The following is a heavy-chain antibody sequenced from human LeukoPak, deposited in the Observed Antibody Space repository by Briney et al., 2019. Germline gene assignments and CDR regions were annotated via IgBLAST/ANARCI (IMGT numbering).Heavy chain of an antibody. Sequence: PSQTLSLTCTVSGDSISSGDYYWSWIRQPAGKGLEWIGRISSSGSTNYNPSLKSRVTISVYTSKNQFSLKLSSVTAADTAVYFCARGPYSYDSSGAFDIWGQGTMVTVSS. V-gene: IGHV4-61*02. J-gene: IGHJ3*02. CDR2: ISSSGST. CDR3: ARGPYSYDSSGAFDI. D-gene: IGHD3-22*01. CDR1: GDSISSGDYY.